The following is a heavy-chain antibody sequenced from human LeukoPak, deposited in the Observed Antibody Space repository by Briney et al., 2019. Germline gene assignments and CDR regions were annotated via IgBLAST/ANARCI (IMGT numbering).Heavy chain of an antibody. CDR2: INHSGST. Sequence: PSETLSLACAVYGGSFSGYYWSWIRQPPGKGLEWIGEINHSGSTNYNPSLKSRVTISVDTSKNQFSLKLSSVTAADTAVYYCAREVVPAATLGFDYWGQGTLVTVSS. J-gene: IGHJ4*02. CDR1: GGSFSGYY. D-gene: IGHD2-2*01. CDR3: AREVVPAATLGFDY. V-gene: IGHV4-34*01.